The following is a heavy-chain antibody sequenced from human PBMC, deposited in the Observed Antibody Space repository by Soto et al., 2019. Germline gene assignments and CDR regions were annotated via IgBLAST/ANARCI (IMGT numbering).Heavy chain of an antibody. V-gene: IGHV1-69*13. CDR1: GGTFSSYA. J-gene: IGHJ4*02. D-gene: IGHD3-10*01. Sequence: GASVKVSCKASGGTFSSYAISWVRQAPGQGLEWMGGIIPIFGTANYAQKFQGRVTITADESTSTAYMELSSLRSEDTAVYYCARGGYYGSGSYSNDYWGQGTLVTVSS. CDR2: IIPIFGTA. CDR3: ARGGYYGSGSYSNDY.